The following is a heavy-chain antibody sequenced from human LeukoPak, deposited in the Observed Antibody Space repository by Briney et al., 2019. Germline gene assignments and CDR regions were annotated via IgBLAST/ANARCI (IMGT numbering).Heavy chain of an antibody. V-gene: IGHV3-11*04. CDR1: GFTFSDYY. CDR3: AREDCSSTSCYHTAEYFQH. Sequence: PGGSLRLSCAASGFTFSDYYMSWIRQAPGKGLEWVSYISSSGSTIYYADSVKGRFTISRDNAKNSLYLQMNSLRAEDTAVYYCAREDCSSTSCYHTAEYFQHWGQGTLVTVSS. CDR2: ISSSGSTI. J-gene: IGHJ1*01. D-gene: IGHD2-2*01.